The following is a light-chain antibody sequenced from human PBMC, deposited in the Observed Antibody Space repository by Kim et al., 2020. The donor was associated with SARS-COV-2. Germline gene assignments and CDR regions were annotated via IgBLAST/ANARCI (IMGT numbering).Light chain of an antibody. Sequence: LAPGERATRSCRASQSVSKNFLAWYRQRPGQPPSLLIYGASTRATGIPDRISGSGSGTDFTLTITRLEPEDFAVYYCQQYGTPPYTFGQGTKLEIK. CDR3: QQYGTPPYT. CDR1: QSVSKNF. J-gene: IGKJ2*01. CDR2: GAS. V-gene: IGKV3-20*01.